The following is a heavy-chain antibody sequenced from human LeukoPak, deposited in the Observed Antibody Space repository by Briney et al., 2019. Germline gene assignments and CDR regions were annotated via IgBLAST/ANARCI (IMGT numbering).Heavy chain of an antibody. J-gene: IGHJ1*01. CDR3: AKEPYDDYGDYADFQH. CDR2: IYYSGST. Sequence: SETLSLTCTVSGGSIISYYWSWIRQPPGKGLEWIGYIYYSGSTNYNPSLKSRVTISVDTSKNQFSLKLSSVTAADTAVYYCAKEPYDDYGDYADFQHWGQGTLVTVSS. CDR1: GGSIISYY. V-gene: IGHV4-59*01. D-gene: IGHD4-17*01.